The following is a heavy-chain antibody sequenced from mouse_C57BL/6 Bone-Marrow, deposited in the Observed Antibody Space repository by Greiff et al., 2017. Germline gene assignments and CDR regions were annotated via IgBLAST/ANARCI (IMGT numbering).Heavy chain of an antibody. CDR1: GYTFTSYG. Sequence: QVLLKESGAELARPGASVKLSCKASGYTFTSYGISWVKQRTGQGLEWIGEIYPRSGNTYYNAKFKGKATLTADKSSSTAYMELRSLTSEDTAVYFCAKNRVYAMDYWGQGTSVTVSS. J-gene: IGHJ4*01. V-gene: IGHV1-81*01. CDR2: IYPRSGNT. CDR3: AKNRVYAMDY.